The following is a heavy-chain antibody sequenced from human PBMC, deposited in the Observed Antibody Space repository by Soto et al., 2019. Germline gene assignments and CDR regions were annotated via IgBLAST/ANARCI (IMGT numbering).Heavy chain of an antibody. CDR3: ARERPDGSRLDP. CDR2: VYYSGRT. CDR1: GASISSGDNY. J-gene: IGHJ5*02. D-gene: IGHD6-13*01. Sequence: SETLSLTCSVSGASISSGDNYWSWIRQSPGKGLEWLGYVYYSGRTDHNPSLKSRLALSVDTSNNQFSLKLTSVTAADTAVYYCARERPDGSRLDPWGQGTLATVSS. V-gene: IGHV4-30-4*01.